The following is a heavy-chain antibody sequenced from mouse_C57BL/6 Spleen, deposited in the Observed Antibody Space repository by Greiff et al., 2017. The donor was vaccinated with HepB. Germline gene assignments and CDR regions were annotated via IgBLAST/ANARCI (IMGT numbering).Heavy chain of an antibody. V-gene: IGHV7-3*01. J-gene: IGHJ3*01. CDR1: GFTFTDYY. CDR3: ASHDYDLFFAY. Sequence: DVHLVESGGGLVQPGGSLSLSCAASGFTFTDYYMSWVRQPPGKALEWLGFIRNKANGYTTEYSASVKGRFTISRDNSQSILYLQMNALRAEDSATYYCASHDYDLFFAYWGQGTLVTVSA. CDR2: IRNKANGYTT. D-gene: IGHD2-4*01.